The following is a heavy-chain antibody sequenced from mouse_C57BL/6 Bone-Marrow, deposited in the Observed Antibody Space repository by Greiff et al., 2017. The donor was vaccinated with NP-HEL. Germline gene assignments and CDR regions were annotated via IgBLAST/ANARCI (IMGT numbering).Heavy chain of an antibody. CDR1: GYTFTDYY. CDR3: ASRGKDY. J-gene: IGHJ2*01. V-gene: IGHV1-19*01. CDR2: INPYNGGT. Sequence: VQLKQSGPVLVKPGASVKMSCKASGYTFTDYYMNWVKQSHGKSLEWIGVINPYNGGTSYNQKFKGKATLTVDKSSSTAYMALNSLTSEDSAVYYCASRGKDYWGQGTTLTVSS. D-gene: IGHD2-1*01.